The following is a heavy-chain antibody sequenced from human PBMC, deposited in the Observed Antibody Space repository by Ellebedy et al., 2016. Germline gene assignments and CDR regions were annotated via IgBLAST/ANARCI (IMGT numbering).Heavy chain of an antibody. CDR3: AKDRRREYGGNDQAGSFDY. J-gene: IGHJ4*02. Sequence: GESLKISCAASGFTFSSYAMHWVRQAPGKGLEWVAVISYDGSNKYYADSVKGRFTISRDNSKNTLYLQMNSLRAEDTAVYYCAKDRRREYGGNDQAGSFDYWGQGTLVTVSS. D-gene: IGHD4-23*01. CDR2: ISYDGSNK. V-gene: IGHV3-30-3*01. CDR1: GFTFSSYA.